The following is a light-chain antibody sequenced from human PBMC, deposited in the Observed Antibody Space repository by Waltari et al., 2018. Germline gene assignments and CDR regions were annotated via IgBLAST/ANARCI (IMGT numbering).Light chain of an antibody. CDR1: SSDVGGYQY. CDR3: SSYTSSSTRV. J-gene: IGLJ3*02. CDR2: EVN. V-gene: IGLV2-14*01. Sequence: QSALTQPASVSGSPGQSITISCTGTSSDVGGYQYVPRFQQHPGKAPQLIIYEVNNRPSGVSNRFSGSKSGNTASLTISGLQAEDESDYYCSSYTSSSTRVFGGGTKLTVL.